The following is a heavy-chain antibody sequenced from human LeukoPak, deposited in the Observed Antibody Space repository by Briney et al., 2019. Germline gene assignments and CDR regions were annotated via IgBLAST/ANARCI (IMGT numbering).Heavy chain of an antibody. J-gene: IGHJ4*02. CDR1: GYTFTDYY. V-gene: IGHV1-2*02. Sequence: GASVKVSCKASGYTFTDYYMHWVRQAPGQTFEWLAWINPKSGDTHYTQKFQGRVTVTTDTSITSVYMELSGLQSDDTAVYYCVRHLPGGSGDWGQGTLVTVSS. CDR2: INPKSGDT. D-gene: IGHD6-19*01. CDR3: VRHLPGGSGD.